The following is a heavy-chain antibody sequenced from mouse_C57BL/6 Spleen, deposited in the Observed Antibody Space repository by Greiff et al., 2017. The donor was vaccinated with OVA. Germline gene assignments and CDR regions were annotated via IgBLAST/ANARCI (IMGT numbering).Heavy chain of an antibody. J-gene: IGHJ3*01. CDR2: IYPGDGDT. CDR3: AYDGYYCLAY. CDR1: GYAFSSSW. V-gene: IGHV1-82*01. D-gene: IGHD2-3*01. Sequence: QVQLKQSGPELVKPGASVKISCKASGYAFSSSWLNWVKQRPGQGLEWIGRIYPGDGDTKYNGKFKGNATSTADKSSITAYMQRSSLTSEDSAVYFCAYDGYYCLAYWGQGTLVTVSA.